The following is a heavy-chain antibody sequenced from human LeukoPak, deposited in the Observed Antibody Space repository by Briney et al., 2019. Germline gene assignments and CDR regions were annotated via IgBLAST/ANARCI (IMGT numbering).Heavy chain of an antibody. Sequence: ETLSLTCAVYGGSFSGYYWSWVRQAPGKGLEWVGRVKSKADDGTTDYAAPVQGRFTISRDDSKNTLSLQMNSLKTEDTAVYYCATEGGSGSYYGDDAFDMWGQGTMVTVSS. D-gene: IGHD3-10*01. V-gene: IGHV3-15*01. J-gene: IGHJ3*02. CDR1: GGSFSGYY. CDR3: ATEGGSGSYYGDDAFDM. CDR2: VKSKADDGTT.